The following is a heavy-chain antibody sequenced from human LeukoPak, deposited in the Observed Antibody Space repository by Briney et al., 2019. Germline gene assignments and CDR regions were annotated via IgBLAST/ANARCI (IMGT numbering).Heavy chain of an antibody. D-gene: IGHD3-16*01. CDR1: GYTFTSYG. Sequence: GASVKVSCKASGYTFTSYGISWVRQAPGQGLEWMGWISAYNGNTNYAQKFQGRVTITADESTSTAYMELSSLRSEDTAVYYCARIGGPEDYWGQGTLVTVSS. CDR2: ISAYNGNT. V-gene: IGHV1-18*01. CDR3: ARIGGPEDY. J-gene: IGHJ4*02.